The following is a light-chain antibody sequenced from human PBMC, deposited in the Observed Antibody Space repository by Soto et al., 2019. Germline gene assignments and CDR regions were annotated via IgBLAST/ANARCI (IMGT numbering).Light chain of an antibody. J-gene: IGLJ2*01. CDR2: RNN. Sequence: QSVLTQPPSASGTPGQRVTISCSGSSSNIGSNYVYWYQQLPGTAPKLLIYRNNQRPSGVPDRFSGSKSGTSASLAISGLRSEDEADYYCAAWDDSLSGVLGGGIKLTVL. V-gene: IGLV1-47*01. CDR3: AAWDDSLSGV. CDR1: SSNIGSNY.